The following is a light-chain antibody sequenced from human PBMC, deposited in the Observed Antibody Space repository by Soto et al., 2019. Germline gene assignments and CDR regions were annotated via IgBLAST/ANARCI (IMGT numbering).Light chain of an antibody. V-gene: IGKV1-12*01. Sequence: DIQMTQSPVSVSASVGDRVTITCRASQGISSSLAWYQQKPGNAPKLLIYDVSSLQSGVPSRFSGRGSGTDFTLTISSLQPEDFATYYCQQANSFPALTFGGGNKVEIK. CDR3: QQANSFPALT. CDR2: DVS. J-gene: IGKJ4*01. CDR1: QGISSS.